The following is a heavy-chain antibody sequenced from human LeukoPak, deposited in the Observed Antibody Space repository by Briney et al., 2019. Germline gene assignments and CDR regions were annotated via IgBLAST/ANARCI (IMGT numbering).Heavy chain of an antibody. J-gene: IGHJ5*02. D-gene: IGHD4-17*01. CDR3: ATHYGDSRNWFDP. CDR1: GGSIRSGSYY. CDR2: IYSSRST. V-gene: IGHV4-61*02. Sequence: SETLSLTCTVSGGSIRSGSYYWSWIRQPAGKGLEWIGRIYSSRSTIYNPSLKSRVTISMDTSKNQFSLKLSSVTAADTALYYCATHYGDSRNWFDPWGQGTLVTVSS.